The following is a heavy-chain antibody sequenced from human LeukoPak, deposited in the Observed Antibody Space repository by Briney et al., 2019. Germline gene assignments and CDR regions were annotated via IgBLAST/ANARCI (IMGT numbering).Heavy chain of an antibody. V-gene: IGHV3-23*01. CDR2: ASASGAGT. D-gene: IGHD3-10*01. CDR1: GFTFSNYA. Sequence: GGSLRLSCAASGFTFSNYAMNWVRQAPGEGLEWVSTASASGAGTYYADSVRGRFTISRDNFKNMLYLQMDSLRAEDTAVYYCTKDHYCASGSYSDWGQGTLVTVSS. J-gene: IGHJ4*02. CDR3: TKDHYCASGSYSD.